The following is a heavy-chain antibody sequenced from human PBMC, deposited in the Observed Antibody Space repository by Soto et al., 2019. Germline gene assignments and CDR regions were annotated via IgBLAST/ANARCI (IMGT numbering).Heavy chain of an antibody. CDR2: ISAYNGNT. CDR1: GYTFTTYG. Sequence: ASVKVSCKDSGYTFTTYGISWVRQAPGQGLEWMGWISAYNGNTNYAQKLQGRVTMTTDTSTSTAYMELRSLRSDDTAVYYCARVGLVAWWFDPWGQGTLVTVSS. D-gene: IGHD2-15*01. CDR3: ARVGLVAWWFDP. J-gene: IGHJ5*02. V-gene: IGHV1-18*01.